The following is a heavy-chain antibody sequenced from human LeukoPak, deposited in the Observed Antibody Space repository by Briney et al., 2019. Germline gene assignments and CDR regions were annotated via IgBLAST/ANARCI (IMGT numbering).Heavy chain of an antibody. CDR3: ARATVTGYGSGGSCYHLDY. D-gene: IGHD2-15*01. V-gene: IGHV1-8*01. J-gene: IGHJ4*02. CDR1: RCTFTSYD. CDR2: MYPNSSNT. Sequence: ASVKVSCMHSRCTFTSYDINWVRPAPGQGVKWMGWMYPNSSNTGYAQKFQGRVTMTRNNSTSTDYMELSSMRSAETAVYYCARATVTGYGSGGSCYHLDYWGQGALVTVSS.